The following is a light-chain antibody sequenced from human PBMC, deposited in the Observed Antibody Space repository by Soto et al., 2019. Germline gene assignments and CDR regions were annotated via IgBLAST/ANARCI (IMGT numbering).Light chain of an antibody. CDR1: QSVSSY. V-gene: IGKV3-11*01. Sequence: IVLTQSPATLSLSPGERATLSCRASQSVSSYLAWYQQKPGQAPRLLIYDVSSRATGIPDRFSGSGSGTDFTLTINSLQSEDFAVYYCQHYVNWPLTFGGGTKVDNK. CDR3: QHYVNWPLT. J-gene: IGKJ4*01. CDR2: DVS.